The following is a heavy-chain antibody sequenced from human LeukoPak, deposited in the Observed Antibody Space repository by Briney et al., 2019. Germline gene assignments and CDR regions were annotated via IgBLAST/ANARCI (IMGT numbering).Heavy chain of an antibody. Sequence: PSETLSLTCTVSGYSISSGYYWGWIRQPPGKGLEWIGSGSTYYNPSLKSRVTISVDTSKNQFSLKLSSVTAADTAVYYCAKNGQSGFSFDPWGQGTLVTVSS. CDR3: AKNGQSGFSFDP. CDR1: GYSISSGYY. V-gene: IGHV4-38-2*02. CDR2: SGST. D-gene: IGHD1-26*01. J-gene: IGHJ5*02.